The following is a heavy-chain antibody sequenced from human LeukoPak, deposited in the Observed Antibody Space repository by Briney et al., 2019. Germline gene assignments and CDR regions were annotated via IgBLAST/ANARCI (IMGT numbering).Heavy chain of an antibody. Sequence: GGSLRLSCAASGFTFSSYSMNWVRQAPRKGLEWVSYISSGSSTIYYADSVKGRFTISRDNAKNSLYLQMNSLRAEDTAVYYCXXXXXXWGSPXXYXXXXXWXKGXTXTVSS. CDR1: GFTFSSYS. D-gene: IGHD3-16*01. J-gene: IGHJ6*04. V-gene: IGHV3-48*01. CDR3: XXXXXXWGSPXXYXXXXX. CDR2: ISSGSSTI.